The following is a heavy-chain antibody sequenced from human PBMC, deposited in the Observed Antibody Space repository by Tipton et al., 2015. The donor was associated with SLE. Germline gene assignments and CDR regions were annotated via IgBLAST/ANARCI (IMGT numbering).Heavy chain of an antibody. CDR2: IYSGGST. J-gene: IGHJ3*02. CDR1: GGSISSYY. CDR3: ARDRDIVLEPVPIPPAFDI. V-gene: IGHV4-59*01. Sequence: TLSLTCTVSGGSISSYYWSWIRQPPGKGLEWIAYIYSGGSTNYNPSLKSRVTISIDTSKNQFSLKLTSVTAADTAVYYCARDRDIVLEPVPIPPAFDIWGQGTMVTVSS. D-gene: IGHD2-2*02.